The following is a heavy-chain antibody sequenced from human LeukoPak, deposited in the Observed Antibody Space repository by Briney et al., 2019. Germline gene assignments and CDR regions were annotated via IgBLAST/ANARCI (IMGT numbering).Heavy chain of an antibody. J-gene: IGHJ6*03. D-gene: IGHD6-6*01. V-gene: IGHV4-59*01. CDR3: ARGGIAARYYYYMDV. CDR1: GGSISSYY. CDR2: IYYSGRT. Sequence: SETLSLTCTVSGGSISSYYWSWIRQPPGKGLEWIGHIYYSGRTNYNPSLKSRVTISVDTSKNQFSLKLSSVTAADTAVYYCARGGIAARYYYYMDVWGKGTTVTVSS.